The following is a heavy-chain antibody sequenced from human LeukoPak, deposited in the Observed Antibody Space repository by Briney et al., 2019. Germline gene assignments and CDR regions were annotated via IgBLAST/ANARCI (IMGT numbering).Heavy chain of an antibody. V-gene: IGHV3-49*04. D-gene: IGHD3-10*01. J-gene: IGHJ4*02. CDR3: TRDMAPHDY. Sequence: GGSLRLSCAASGFTFSSYAMSWVRQAPGKGLEWVGFIRSKAYGGTTEYAASVKGRFTISRDDSKSIAYLQMNSLKTEDTAVYYCTRDMAPHDYWGQGTLVTVSS. CDR2: IRSKAYGGTT. CDR1: GFTFSSYA.